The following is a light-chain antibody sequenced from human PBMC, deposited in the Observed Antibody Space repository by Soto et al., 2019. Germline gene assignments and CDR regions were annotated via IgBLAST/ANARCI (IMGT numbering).Light chain of an antibody. CDR1: HSVSSN. J-gene: IGKJ3*01. V-gene: IGKV3-20*01. CDR3: QKDGSSLFI. CDR2: GAS. Sequence: MIMTQSPATVSVSPGERVTLSCRTSHSVSSNLAWYQQKPGQAPRLLIYGASSRATGIPDRFSGSGSGTDFTLTISRLEPEDFAVYYCQKDGSSLFIFGPGTKVDIK.